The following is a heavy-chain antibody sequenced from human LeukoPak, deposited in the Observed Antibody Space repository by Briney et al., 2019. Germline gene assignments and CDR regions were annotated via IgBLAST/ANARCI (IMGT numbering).Heavy chain of an antibody. Sequence: SETLSLTCAVSGGSVSSSTSYWGWIRQPPGKGLEWIGSIYYTGSTYDNPSLKSRVTISVDTSKNQFSLKLSSVTAADTAVYYCARHSTAGGYFDYWGQGTLVTVSS. J-gene: IGHJ4*02. CDR3: ARHSTAGGYFDY. D-gene: IGHD6-19*01. V-gene: IGHV4-39*01. CDR2: IYYTGST. CDR1: GGSVSSSTSY.